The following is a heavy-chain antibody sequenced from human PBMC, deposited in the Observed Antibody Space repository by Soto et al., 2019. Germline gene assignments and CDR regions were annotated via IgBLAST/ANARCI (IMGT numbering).Heavy chain of an antibody. CDR3: ARERGVAGGFDY. D-gene: IGHD6-19*01. Sequence: QVQLQESGPGPVKPSETLSLTCIVSGGSISSYYWNWIRQPPGRGLEWIGYIHYSGSTNYNPSLKSRLTVSVDTYKNQCSLKLSSVTAADTAVYYWARERGVAGGFDYWGQGILVTVSS. V-gene: IGHV4-59*01. CDR2: IHYSGST. J-gene: IGHJ4*02. CDR1: GGSISSYY.